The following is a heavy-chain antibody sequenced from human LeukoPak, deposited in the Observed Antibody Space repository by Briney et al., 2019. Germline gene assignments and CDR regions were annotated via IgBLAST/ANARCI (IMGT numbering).Heavy chain of an antibody. Sequence: GGSLRLSCAASRFTFSSYSMNWVRQAPGKGLEWVSSISSSSSYIYYADSVKGRFTISRDNAKNTLYLQMNSLRAEDTAVYYCARAHTYYYDSSGYYGSYFDYWGQGTLVTVSS. CDR2: ISSSSSYI. V-gene: IGHV3-21*04. J-gene: IGHJ4*02. CDR3: ARAHTYYYDSSGYYGSYFDY. D-gene: IGHD3-22*01. CDR1: RFTFSSYS.